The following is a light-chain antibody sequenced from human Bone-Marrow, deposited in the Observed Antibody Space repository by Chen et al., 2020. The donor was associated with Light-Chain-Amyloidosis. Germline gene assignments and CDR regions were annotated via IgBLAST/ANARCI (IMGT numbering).Light chain of an antibody. CDR3: QQRNNWPLT. V-gene: IGKV3-15*01. Sequence: EIVMTQSPATLSVSPGESATLSCRASQNINNNSAWYQQKPDQAPRILMHGASTRATGIPARFSGSESGTEFTLTVSSLQPEDFAVYYCQQRNNWPLTFGGGTKVEI. CDR2: GAS. J-gene: IGKJ4*01. CDR1: QNINNN.